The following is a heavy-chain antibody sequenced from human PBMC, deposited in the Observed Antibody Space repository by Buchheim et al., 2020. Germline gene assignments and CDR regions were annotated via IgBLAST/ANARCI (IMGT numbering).Heavy chain of an antibody. V-gene: IGHV4-30-2*01. J-gene: IGHJ5*02. D-gene: IGHD2-2*01. CDR2: IYHSGST. CDR3: ARGVYCSSTSCSRSNWFDP. CDR1: GGSISSGGYS. Sequence: QLQLQESGSGLVKPSQTLSLTCAVSGGSISSGGYSWSWIRQPPGKGLEWIGYIYHSGSTYYNPSIKSRVTISVERSKNQYSLKLSSVTAADTAVYYCARGVYCSSTSCSRSNWFDPWGQGTL.